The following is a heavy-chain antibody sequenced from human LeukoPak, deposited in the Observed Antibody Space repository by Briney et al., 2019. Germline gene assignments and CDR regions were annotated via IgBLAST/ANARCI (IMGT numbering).Heavy chain of an antibody. D-gene: IGHD3-16*01. Sequence: ASVKVSCKASGGTFSSYAISWVRQAPGQGLEWMGWINPNSGGTNYAQKFQGRVTMTRDTSISTAYMQLSRLRSDDTAVYYCARDRTITFGGVIPWGQGTLVTVSS. V-gene: IGHV1-2*02. J-gene: IGHJ5*02. CDR1: GGTFSSYA. CDR3: ARDRTITFGGVIP. CDR2: INPNSGGT.